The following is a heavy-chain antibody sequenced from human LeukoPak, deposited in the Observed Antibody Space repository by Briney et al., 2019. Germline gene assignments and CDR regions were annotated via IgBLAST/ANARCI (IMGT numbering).Heavy chain of an antibody. J-gene: IGHJ1*01. CDR3: AIYDSSGAYFQH. Sequence: SETLSLTCTVSGGSISSYYWTWIRQPAGKGLEWIGRIYTSGSTDFNPSLKSRVNMSVDTSKNQFSLKLTSVTAADTAVYFCAIYDSSGAYFQHWGQGNLVTVSS. V-gene: IGHV4-4*07. D-gene: IGHD3-22*01. CDR1: GGSISSYY. CDR2: IYTSGST.